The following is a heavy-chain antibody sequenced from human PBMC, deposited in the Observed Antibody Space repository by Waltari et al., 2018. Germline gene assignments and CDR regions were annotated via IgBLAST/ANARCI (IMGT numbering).Heavy chain of an antibody. J-gene: IGHJ6*03. V-gene: IGHV1-46*01. CDR1: GYTFTSYY. Sequence: QVQLVQSGAEVKKPGASVKVSCKASGYTFTSYYMHWVRQAPGQGLEWMGIINPSGGSTSYAQKFQGIVTMTRDTSTSTVYMELSSLRSEDTAVYYCASSPYYYYYMDVWGKGTTVTISS. CDR3: ASSPYYYYYMDV. CDR2: INPSGGST.